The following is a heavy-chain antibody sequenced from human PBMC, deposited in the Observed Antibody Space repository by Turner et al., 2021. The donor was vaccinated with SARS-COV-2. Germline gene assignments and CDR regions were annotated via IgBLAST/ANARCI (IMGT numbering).Heavy chain of an antibody. J-gene: IGHJ4*02. CDR1: GGSVSSYY. CDR2: IYYSGST. V-gene: IGHV4-59*02. CDR3: ARGFDY. Sequence: QVPLQESGPGLVKPSETLSLTCTVSGGSVSSYYWSWIRQPPGKGLEWIGYIYYSGSTNYNPSLKSRVTISVDTSKNQFSLKLSSVTAAHTAVYYCARGFDYWGQGTLVTVSS.